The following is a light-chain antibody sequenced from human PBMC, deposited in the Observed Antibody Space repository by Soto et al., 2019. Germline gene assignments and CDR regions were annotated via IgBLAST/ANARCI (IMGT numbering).Light chain of an antibody. V-gene: IGKV1-9*01. CDR2: GAS. Sequence: IQLTQSPSSLSASVGDRVTITCRASQGISSNLAWYQQKPGRAPKLLIFGASTLQSGVPPRFSGSGSGTDFTLTISSLQPEDFATYFCQQLNSYPPWTFGQGTKVDIK. CDR1: QGISSN. J-gene: IGKJ1*01. CDR3: QQLNSYPPWT.